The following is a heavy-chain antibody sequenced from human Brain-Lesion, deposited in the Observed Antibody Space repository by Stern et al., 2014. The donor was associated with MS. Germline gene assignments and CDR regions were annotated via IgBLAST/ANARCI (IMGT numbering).Heavy chain of an antibody. D-gene: IGHD2-2*01. CDR3: GRVVPGFQYYATDV. CDR2: IFNSGST. Sequence: VQLVESGPGLVKPSQTLSLSCTVSGGSISSGGYYWSWIRQPAGKGLEWIGRIFNSGSTSYNPSLKKRGPLSIDPSQNHLSLRLNPMTAADTAVYARGRVVPGFQYYATDVWGQGTTVIVSS. V-gene: IGHV4-61*02. J-gene: IGHJ6*02. CDR1: GGSISSGGYY.